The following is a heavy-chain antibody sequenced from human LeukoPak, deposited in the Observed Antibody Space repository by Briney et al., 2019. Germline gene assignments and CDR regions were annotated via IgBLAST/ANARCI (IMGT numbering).Heavy chain of an antibody. Sequence: GRSLRLSCAASGFTFSDYYMSWIRQAPGKGLEWVSYISSSGSTIYYADSVKGRFTISRDNAKNSLYLQMNSLRAEDTAVYYCARDLAVVYAFDIWGQGTMVTVSS. D-gene: IGHD3-22*01. CDR1: GFTFSDYY. J-gene: IGHJ3*02. CDR2: ISSSGSTI. V-gene: IGHV3-11*01. CDR3: ARDLAVVYAFDI.